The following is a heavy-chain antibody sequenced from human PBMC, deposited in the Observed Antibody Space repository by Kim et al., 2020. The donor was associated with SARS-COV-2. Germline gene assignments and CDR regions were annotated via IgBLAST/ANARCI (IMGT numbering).Heavy chain of an antibody. CDR1: GGSFSGYY. CDR3: ARGGNRHINYYGSGSYYGVGSLIDY. CDR2: INHSGST. V-gene: IGHV4-34*01. Sequence: SETLSLTCAVYGGSFSGYYWSWIRQPPGKGLEWIGEINHSGSTNYNPSLKSRVTISVDTSKNQFSLKLSSVTAADTAVYYCARGGNRHINYYGSGSYYGVGSLIDYWGQGTLVTVSS. D-gene: IGHD3-10*01. J-gene: IGHJ4*02.